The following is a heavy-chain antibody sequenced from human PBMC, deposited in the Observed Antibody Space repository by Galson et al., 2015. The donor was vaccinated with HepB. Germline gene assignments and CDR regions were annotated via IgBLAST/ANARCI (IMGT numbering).Heavy chain of an antibody. CDR2: IDWDDDE. J-gene: IGHJ5*02. CDR1: GSSLNTRGMC. CDR3: VRTTYDSGGYWFDP. D-gene: IGHD3-10*01. V-gene: IGHV2-70*01. Sequence: PALVKPTQTLTLTCTFSGSSLNTRGMCVSWIRQPPGKALEWLALIDWDDDEYYSTSLKTRLTISKDTSKNQVVLTMTNMDPVDTATYYCVRTTYDSGGYWFDPWGQGILVTVSS.